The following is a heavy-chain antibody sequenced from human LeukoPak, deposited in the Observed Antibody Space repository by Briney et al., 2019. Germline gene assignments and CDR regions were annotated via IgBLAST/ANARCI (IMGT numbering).Heavy chain of an antibody. Sequence: QPGGSLRLSCAASGFTFNNYAMSWARQAPGKGLEWVSTITGSGGSTYSADSVKGRLTISRDNSKNTLYLQMNSLRADDTALYYCARNQDSSWYYYYMDVWGKGTTVTVSS. CDR1: GFTFNNYA. V-gene: IGHV3-23*01. CDR3: ARNQDSSWYYYYMDV. D-gene: IGHD6-13*01. J-gene: IGHJ6*03. CDR2: ITGSGGST.